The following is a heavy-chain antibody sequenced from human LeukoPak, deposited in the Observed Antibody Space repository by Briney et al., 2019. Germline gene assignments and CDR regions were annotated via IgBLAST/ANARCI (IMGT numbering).Heavy chain of an antibody. V-gene: IGHV1-69*04. CDR1: GGTFSSYA. J-gene: IGHJ5*02. CDR2: IIPILGIA. D-gene: IGHD2-21*02. CDR3: ASNCGGDCWGWFDP. Sequence: ASVKVSCKASGGTFSSYAISWVRQAPGQGLEWMGRIIPILGIANYAQKFQGRVTITADKSTSTAYMELSSLRSEDTAVYYCASNCGGDCWGWFDPWGQGTLVTVSS.